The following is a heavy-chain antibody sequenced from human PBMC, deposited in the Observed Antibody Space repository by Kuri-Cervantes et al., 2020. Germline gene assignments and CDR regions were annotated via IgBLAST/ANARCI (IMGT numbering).Heavy chain of an antibody. CDR2: VRQDGNEK. CDR3: ARDSDQTDHYGDYGERNFDY. CDR1: GFTFNTYW. Sequence: GESLKISCAASGFTFNTYWMDWVRQAPGKGLEWVANVRQDGNEKNYGDSVKGRFTISRDNAKNSLYLQMNSLRAEDTAVYYCARDSDQTDHYGDYGERNFDYWGQGTLVTVSS. J-gene: IGHJ4*02. D-gene: IGHD4-17*01. V-gene: IGHV3-7*01.